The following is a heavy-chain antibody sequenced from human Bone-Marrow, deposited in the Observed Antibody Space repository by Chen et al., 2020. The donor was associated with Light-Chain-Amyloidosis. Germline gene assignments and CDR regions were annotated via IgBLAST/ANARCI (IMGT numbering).Heavy chain of an antibody. D-gene: IGHD3-22*01. CDR1: GFTFSSYS. V-gene: IGHV3-21*01. Sequence: EVQLVESGGGLVKPGGSLRLSCAASGFTFSSYSMNWVRQAPGKGLEWVSSISSSSSYICYADSVKGRFTISRDNAKNSLYLQMNSLRAEDTAVYYCARGEVVVPRWGMDVWGQGTTVTVSS. J-gene: IGHJ6*02. CDR2: ISSSSSYI. CDR3: ARGEVVVPRWGMDV.